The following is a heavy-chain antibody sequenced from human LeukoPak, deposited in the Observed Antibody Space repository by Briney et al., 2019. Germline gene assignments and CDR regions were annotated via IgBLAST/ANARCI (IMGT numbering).Heavy chain of an antibody. D-gene: IGHD1-26*01. CDR2: ISSSSYI. Sequence: PGGSLRLSCAASGFTFSSYSMNWVRQAPGKGLEWVSSISSSSYIYYADSVKGRFTISRDNAKNSLYLQMNSLRAEDTAVYYCAHSGSYYRINNDAFNIWGQGTMVTVSS. CDR3: AHSGSYYRINNDAFNI. J-gene: IGHJ3*02. CDR1: GFTFSSYS. V-gene: IGHV3-21*06.